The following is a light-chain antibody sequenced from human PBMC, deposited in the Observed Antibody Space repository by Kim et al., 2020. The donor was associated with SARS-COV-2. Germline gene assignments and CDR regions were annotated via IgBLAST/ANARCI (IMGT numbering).Light chain of an antibody. CDR1: QSVNSN. CDR3: HQYNNWPRT. J-gene: IGKJ1*01. CDR2: GAS. V-gene: IGKV3-15*01. Sequence: EIVMTQSPGTLSVSPGERATLSCRASQSVNSNLAWYQQKPGQAPRLLIYGASTRATGIPARFSGSGSGTEFTLTISSLQSEDFAVYYCHQYNNWPRTFGQGTKVDIK.